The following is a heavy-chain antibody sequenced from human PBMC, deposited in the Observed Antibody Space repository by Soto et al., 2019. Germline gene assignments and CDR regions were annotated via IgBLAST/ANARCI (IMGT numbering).Heavy chain of an antibody. CDR2: IYYSGST. Sequence: SETLSLTCSVSGVSISSGGYYWSWIRQHPGKGLEWIGYIYYSGSTYYNPSLKSRVTISVGTSKNQFSLKLSSVTAADTAVYYCASVYSSPPDWFDPWGQGTLVTVSS. J-gene: IGHJ5*02. V-gene: IGHV4-31*02. CDR1: GVSISSGGYY. CDR3: ASVYSSPPDWFDP. D-gene: IGHD6-13*01.